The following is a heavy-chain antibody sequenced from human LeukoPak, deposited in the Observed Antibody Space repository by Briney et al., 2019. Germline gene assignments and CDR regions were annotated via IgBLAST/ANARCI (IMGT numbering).Heavy chain of an antibody. CDR2: ISSSSSTA. V-gene: IGHV3-11*04. J-gene: IGHJ4*02. Sequence: PGGSLRLSCAASGFTFSDYYMSWIRQAPGKGLEWVSFISSSSSTAYYADSVKGRFTVSRDNAKNSLYLQMNSLRAEGTAVYYCAREAIFTSITPSDYWGQGTLVTVSS. D-gene: IGHD4-23*01. CDR1: GFTFSDYY. CDR3: AREAIFTSITPSDY.